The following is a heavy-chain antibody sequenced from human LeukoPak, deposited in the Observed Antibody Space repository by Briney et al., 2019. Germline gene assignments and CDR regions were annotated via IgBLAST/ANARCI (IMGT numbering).Heavy chain of an antibody. CDR1: GYSISRGYY. V-gene: IGHV4-38-2*01. CDR3: ARAGWIITSGIDY. Sequence: SETLSLTCAVSGYSISRGYYWALIRQPPGKGLEWIGTVYHTGSTYYNPSLDRRVTISVDTSKNEFSLNLKSVTAADTAVYYCARAGWIITSGIDYWGQGALVTVSS. D-gene: IGHD3-10*01. J-gene: IGHJ4*02. CDR2: VYHTGST.